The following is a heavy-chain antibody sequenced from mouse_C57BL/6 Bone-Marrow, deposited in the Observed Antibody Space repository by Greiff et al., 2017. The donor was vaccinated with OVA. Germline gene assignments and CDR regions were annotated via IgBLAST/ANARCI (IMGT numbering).Heavy chain of an antibody. Sequence: QVQLKESGAELAKPGASVKLSCKASGYTFTSYGISWVKQRTGQGLEWIGEIYPRSGNTYYNEKFKGKATLTADKSSSTAYMELRSLTSEDSAVYFCAREVTTGYFDYWGQGTTLTVSS. J-gene: IGHJ2*01. V-gene: IGHV1-81*01. D-gene: IGHD2-3*01. CDR3: AREVTTGYFDY. CDR2: IYPRSGNT. CDR1: GYTFTSYG.